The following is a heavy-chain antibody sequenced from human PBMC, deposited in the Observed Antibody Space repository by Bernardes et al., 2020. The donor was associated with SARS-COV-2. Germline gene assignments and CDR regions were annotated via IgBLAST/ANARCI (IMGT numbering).Heavy chain of an antibody. CDR3: ASLPIAARRSGYYFDY. Sequence: SETLSLTCTVSGGSISSYYWSWIRQPPGKGLEWIGYIYYSGSTNYNPSLKSRVTISVDTSKNQFSLKLSSVTAADTAVYYCASLPIAARRSGYYFDYWGQGTLVTVSS. CDR2: IYYSGST. V-gene: IGHV4-59*01. J-gene: IGHJ4*02. D-gene: IGHD6-6*01. CDR1: GGSISSYY.